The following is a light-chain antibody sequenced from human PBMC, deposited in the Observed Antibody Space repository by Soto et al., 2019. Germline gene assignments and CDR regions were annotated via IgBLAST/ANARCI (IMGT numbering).Light chain of an antibody. V-gene: IGKV1-6*01. CDR2: AAS. J-gene: IGKJ1*01. Sequence: AIQMTQSPSSLSASVGDRVTITCRASQGIRSDLAWYQKKSGKAPKLLIYAASSLQSGVPSSFSGSGSGSDFTLTISSLQPEDFATYYCLQDYTYPRTFGQGTSVEI. CDR3: LQDYTYPRT. CDR1: QGIRSD.